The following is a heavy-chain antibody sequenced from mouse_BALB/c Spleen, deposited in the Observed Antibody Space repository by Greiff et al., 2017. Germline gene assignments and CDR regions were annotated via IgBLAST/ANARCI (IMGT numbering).Heavy chain of an antibody. CDR3: ARERDLTGRGGFDY. CDR1: GFSLTSYG. D-gene: IGHD4-1*01. CDR2: IWAGGST. Sequence: VQLQQSGPGLVAPSQSLSITCTVSGFSLTSYGVHWVRQPPGKGLEWLGVIWAGGSTNYNSALMSRLSISKDNSKSQVFLKMNSLQTDDTAMCYCARERDLTGRGGFDYWGQGTTLTVSS. J-gene: IGHJ2*01. V-gene: IGHV2-9*02.